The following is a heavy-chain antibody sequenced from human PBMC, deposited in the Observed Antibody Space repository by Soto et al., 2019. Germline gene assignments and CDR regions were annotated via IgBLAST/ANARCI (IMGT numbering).Heavy chain of an antibody. D-gene: IGHD3-10*01. V-gene: IGHV2-5*02. CDR1: GFSLSTSGVD. CDR3: AHIGRFRDFDP. J-gene: IGHJ5*02. CDR2: IYWDDDK. Sequence: QITLKESGPTLVKPTQTLTMTCTFSGFSLSTSGVDVGWIRQPPGKALEWLALIYWDDDKRYSPSLKSRLTITKDTSKNQVVLTMTNMDPVDTATYYCAHIGRFRDFDPWDQGTLVTVSS.